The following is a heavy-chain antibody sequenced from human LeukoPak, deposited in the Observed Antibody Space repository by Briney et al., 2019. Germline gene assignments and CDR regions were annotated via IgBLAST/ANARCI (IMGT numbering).Heavy chain of an antibody. CDR3: ARGGTVTTPLDAFDI. CDR2: IIPIFGTA. CDR1: GGTFTSYV. J-gene: IGHJ3*02. V-gene: IGHV1-69*13. D-gene: IGHD4-17*01. Sequence: GASVKVSCTASGGTFTSYVISGVRQAPGQGLEWMGGIIPIFGTANYAQKFQGRVTITADESTSTAYMELSSLRSEDTAVYYCARGGTVTTPLDAFDIWGQGTMVTVSS.